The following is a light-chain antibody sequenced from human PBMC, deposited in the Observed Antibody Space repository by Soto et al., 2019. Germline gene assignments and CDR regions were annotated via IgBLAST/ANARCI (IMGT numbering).Light chain of an antibody. CDR1: SSDVGRYNY. CDR3: SSYTSTSVV. V-gene: IGLV2-14*01. J-gene: IGLJ2*01. CDR2: EVS. Sequence: QSALTQPASVSGSPGQSITISCTGTSSDVGRYNYVSWYQQYPGKAPKVVIYEVSNRPSGVSTRFSGSKSGNTASLTISGLQAEDEADYYCSSYTSTSVVFGGGTKVTVL.